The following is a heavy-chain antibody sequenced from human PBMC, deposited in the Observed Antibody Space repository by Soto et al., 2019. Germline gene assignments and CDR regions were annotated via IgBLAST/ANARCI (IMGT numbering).Heavy chain of an antibody. CDR2: INAGNGNT. J-gene: IGHJ4*02. CDR1: GYTFTSYA. Sequence: ASVKVSCKASGYTFTSYAMHWVRQAPGQRLEWMGWINAGNGNTKYSQKFQGRVTITRDTSASTAYMELSSLRSEDTAVYYCARDLNRFHPGITATTVHRDYWGQGTLVTVSS. D-gene: IGHD1-20*01. V-gene: IGHV1-3*01. CDR3: ARDLNRFHPGITATTVHRDY.